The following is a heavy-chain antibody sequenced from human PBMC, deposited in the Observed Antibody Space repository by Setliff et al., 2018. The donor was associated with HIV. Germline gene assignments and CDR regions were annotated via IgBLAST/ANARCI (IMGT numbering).Heavy chain of an antibody. CDR1: GFSFSIYE. V-gene: IGHV3-48*03. D-gene: IGHD3-10*01. Sequence: AGGSLRLSCAASGFSFSIYEMNWVRQAPGKGLEWLSYISSSSGTILYVDSVKGRFTISRDNAKNSMDLQMNSLRAEDTAIYYCARKLRPGHGVDVWGQGTTVTVSS. CDR3: ARKLRPGHGVDV. J-gene: IGHJ6*02. CDR2: ISSSSGTI.